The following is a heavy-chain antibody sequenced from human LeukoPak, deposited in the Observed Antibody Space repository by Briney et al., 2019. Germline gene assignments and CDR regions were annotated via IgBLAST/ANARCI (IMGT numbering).Heavy chain of an antibody. Sequence: SETLSLTCSVSGGPIISTNYYWGWIRQPPGKGLEWIGEINHSGSTNYNPSLKSRVTISVDTSKNQFSLKLSSVTAADTAVYYCARDRSRAVAGRSHVYWGQGTLVTVSS. J-gene: IGHJ4*02. CDR1: GGPIISTNYY. V-gene: IGHV4-39*07. D-gene: IGHD6-19*01. CDR2: INHSGST. CDR3: ARDRSRAVAGRSHVY.